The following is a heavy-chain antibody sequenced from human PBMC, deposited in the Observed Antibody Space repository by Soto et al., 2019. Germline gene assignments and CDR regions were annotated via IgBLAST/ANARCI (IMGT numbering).Heavy chain of an antibody. CDR2: INHSGST. CDR1: GGSFSGYY. J-gene: IGHJ3*02. D-gene: IGHD6-19*01. Sequence: SETLSLTCAVYGGSFSGYYWSWIRQPPGKGLEWIGEINHSGSTNYNPSLKSRVTISVDTSKNQFSLKLSSVTAADTAVYYCARGRGWYRKNDRDAFDIWGQGTMVTVSS. V-gene: IGHV4-34*01. CDR3: ARGRGWYRKNDRDAFDI.